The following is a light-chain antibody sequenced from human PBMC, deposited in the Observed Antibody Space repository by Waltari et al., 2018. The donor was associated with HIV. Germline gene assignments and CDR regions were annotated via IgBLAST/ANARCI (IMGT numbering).Light chain of an antibody. CDR1: QSVGTF. CDR2: DAS. V-gene: IGKV3-11*01. J-gene: IGKJ4*01. Sequence: EIVLTQSPATLSLSPGERDTLSCRASQSVGTFLAWYQQKPGQAPRLLIFDASNRATGIPARFSGSGSGTDFTLTISSLEPEDFALYYCQQRTNWPQNTFGGGTKVEIK. CDR3: QQRTNWPQNT.